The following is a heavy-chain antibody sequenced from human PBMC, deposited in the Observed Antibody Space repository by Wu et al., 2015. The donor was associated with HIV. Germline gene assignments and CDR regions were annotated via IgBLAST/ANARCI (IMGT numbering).Heavy chain of an antibody. V-gene: IGHV1-69-2*01. CDR2: VDPTDGEA. CDR1: GSTFTDYY. J-gene: IGHJ4*01. CDR3: AAGWGLQPFFY. Sequence: EVQLVQSGTEVKKPGTTVKISCKFSGSTFTDYYIHWVQQTPGKGLEWMGLVDPTDGEAIYAERFQGRVTITADMSTDTAYMELSTLISEATAVYFCAAGWGLQPFFYWGRRNAGHRPPQ. D-gene: IGHD4-11*01.